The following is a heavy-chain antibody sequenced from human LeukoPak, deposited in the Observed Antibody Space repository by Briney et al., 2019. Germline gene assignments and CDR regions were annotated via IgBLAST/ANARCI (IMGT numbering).Heavy chain of an antibody. V-gene: IGHV4-39*07. CDR2: IYYSGST. Sequence: SETLSLTCTVSGGSISSSSYYWGWIRQPPGKGLEWIGSIYYSGSTYYNPSLKSRVTISVDTSKNRFSLKLSSVTAADTAVYYCASIVVVPAAIPAFDYWGQGTLVTVSS. CDR3: ASIVVVPAAIPAFDY. CDR1: GGSISSSSYY. J-gene: IGHJ4*02. D-gene: IGHD2-2*02.